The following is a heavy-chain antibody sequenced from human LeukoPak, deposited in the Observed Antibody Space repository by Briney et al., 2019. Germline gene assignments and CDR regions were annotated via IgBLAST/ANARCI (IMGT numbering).Heavy chain of an antibody. CDR3: AKDFSWYLDL. J-gene: IGHJ2*01. V-gene: IGHV3-43*02. CDR2: ISDDGGST. Sequence: PGGSLRLSRAASGFTFDAYAMHWVRQAPGKALEWVSLISDDGGSTHYAGSVTGRFTISRDNNKNSLYLQMSSLRTEDTALYYCAKDFSWYLDLWGRGTLVTVSS. CDR1: GFTFDAYA.